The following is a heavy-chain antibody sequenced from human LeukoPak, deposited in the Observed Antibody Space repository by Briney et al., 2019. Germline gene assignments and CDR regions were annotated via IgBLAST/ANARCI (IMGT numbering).Heavy chain of an antibody. V-gene: IGHV5-51*01. CDR2: IYPGDSDT. CDR3: ARHQGIAVAGTDY. Sequence: GESLKIPCKGSGYSFTNYWIGWVRQMPGKGLEWMGIIYPGDSDTRYSPSFQGQVIISADKSISTAYLQWSSLKASDTAMYYCARHQGIAVAGTDYWGQGTLVTASS. J-gene: IGHJ4*02. D-gene: IGHD6-19*01. CDR1: GYSFTNYW.